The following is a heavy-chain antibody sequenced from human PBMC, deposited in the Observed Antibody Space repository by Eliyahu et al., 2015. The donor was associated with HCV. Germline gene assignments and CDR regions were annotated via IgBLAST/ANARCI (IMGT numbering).Heavy chain of an antibody. CDR2: IRASDDTP. D-gene: IGHD7-27*01. CDR3: LKGGWGSRFDY. V-gene: IGHV3-23*01. CDR1: GFTFSRNG. J-gene: IGHJ4*02. Sequence: EVQLLESGGGLVQPGGSLXLSCAXSGFTFSRNGMTWVRQAPGKGLEGVSTIRASDDTPYYADFVRGRFIISRDKSKNTLFLQMNSLRVEDTAVYYCLKGGWGSRFDYWGQGTLVTVSS.